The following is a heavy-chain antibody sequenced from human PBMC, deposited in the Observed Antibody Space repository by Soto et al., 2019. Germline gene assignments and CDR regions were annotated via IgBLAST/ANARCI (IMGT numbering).Heavy chain of an antibody. CDR3: AKGRSSSSQTFDY. J-gene: IGHJ4*02. V-gene: IGHV3-23*01. CDR2: ISGSGGST. CDR1: GFTFSSYA. Sequence: PGGSRRRSCAASGFTFSSYAMSWGRQAPGKGLEWVSAISGSGGSTYYADSVKGRFTISRDNSKNTLYLQMNSLRAEDTAVYYCAKGRSSSSQTFDYWGQGTLVTVSS. D-gene: IGHD6-6*01.